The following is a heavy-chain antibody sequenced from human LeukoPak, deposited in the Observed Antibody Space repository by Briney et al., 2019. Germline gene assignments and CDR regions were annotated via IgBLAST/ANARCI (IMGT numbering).Heavy chain of an antibody. D-gene: IGHD2-15*01. J-gene: IGHJ6*02. V-gene: IGHV3-48*03. CDR3: ARACGASCYAVDYYYYGMDV. CDR2: ISSSGSSI. CDR1: GFTFSSFE. Sequence: GGSLRLSCAASGFTFSSFEMNWVRQAPGKGLEWVSYISSSGSSIYYADSVKGRFTISRDNGKNSLYLQMNSLGAGDTAVYYCARACGASCYAVDYYYYGMDVWGQGTTVTVSS.